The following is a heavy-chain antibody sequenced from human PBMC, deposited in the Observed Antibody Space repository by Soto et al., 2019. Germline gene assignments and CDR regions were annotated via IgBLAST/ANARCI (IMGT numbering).Heavy chain of an antibody. CDR2: ISGNGGTT. CDR1: EFTFSNYA. J-gene: IGHJ3*02. V-gene: IGHV3-23*01. CDR3: AKGGVQLWRNDAFDI. D-gene: IGHD5-18*01. Sequence: GGSLRLSCAASEFTFSNYAMSWVRQAPGKGLEWVSSISGNGGTTYYADSVKGRFTISRDNSKNTLYLQMNSLRAEDTAVYYCAKGGVQLWRNDAFDIWGQGTMVTVSS.